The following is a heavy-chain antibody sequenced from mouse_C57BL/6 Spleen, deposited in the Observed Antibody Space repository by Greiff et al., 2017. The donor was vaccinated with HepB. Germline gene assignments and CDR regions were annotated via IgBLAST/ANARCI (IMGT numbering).Heavy chain of an antibody. CDR1: GYTFTDYY. D-gene: IGHD2-1*01. V-gene: IGHV1-76*01. CDR3: ARDGNYYYTPNPMDY. CDR2: IYPGSGNT. J-gene: IGHJ4*01. Sequence: QVQLQQSGAELVRPGASVKLSCKASGYTFTDYYINWVKQRPGQGLEWIARIYPGSGNTYYNEKFKGKATLTAEKSSSTAYMQLSSLTSEDSAVYVCARDGNYYYTPNPMDYWGQGTSVTVSS.